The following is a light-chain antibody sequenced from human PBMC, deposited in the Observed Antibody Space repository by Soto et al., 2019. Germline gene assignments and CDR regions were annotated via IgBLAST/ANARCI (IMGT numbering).Light chain of an antibody. Sequence: QSALTQPASVSGSPGQSITISCTGTSSDVDTYNYVSWYQQHPGKAPKLMIYEVSNRPSGVSNRFSGSKSGNTASLTISGLQAEDEADYYCSSYTSSSPWVFGTGTKLTVL. CDR2: EVS. CDR3: SSYTSSSPWV. CDR1: SSDVDTYNY. J-gene: IGLJ1*01. V-gene: IGLV2-14*01.